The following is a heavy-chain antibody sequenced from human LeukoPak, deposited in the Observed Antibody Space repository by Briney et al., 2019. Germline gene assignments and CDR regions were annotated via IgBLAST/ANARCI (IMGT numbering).Heavy chain of an antibody. J-gene: IGHJ4*02. D-gene: IGHD3-10*01. Sequence: SETLSLTCTVSGGSISSYYWSWIRQPPGKGLEWIGYIYYSGSTNYNPSLKSRVTISVDTSKNQFSLKLSSVTAADTAVYYCARGGFITMVRGVTNFDYWGQGTLVTVSS. V-gene: IGHV4-59*01. CDR2: IYYSGST. CDR1: GGSISSYY. CDR3: ARGGFITMVRGVTNFDY.